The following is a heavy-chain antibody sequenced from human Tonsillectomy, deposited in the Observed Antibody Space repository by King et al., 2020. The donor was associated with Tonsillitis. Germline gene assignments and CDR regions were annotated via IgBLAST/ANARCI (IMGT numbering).Heavy chain of an antibody. D-gene: IGHD3-3*01. CDR3: AKDWDFWSPPGLDV. CDR2: ISGSGGST. Sequence: VQLVESGGGLIQPGGSLRISCAASGFTFSSYAMSWVRQAPGKGLEWVSGISGSGGSTYYADSVKGRFAISRDNSKNTLYLQMNSLRAEETAVYYCAKDWDFWSPPGLDVWGQGTTVSVSS. J-gene: IGHJ6*02. V-gene: IGHV3-23*04. CDR1: GFTFSSYA.